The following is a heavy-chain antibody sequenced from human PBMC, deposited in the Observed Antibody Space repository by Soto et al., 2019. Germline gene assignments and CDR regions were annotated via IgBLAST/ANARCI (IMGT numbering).Heavy chain of an antibody. CDR1: GYSFTSYW. D-gene: IGHD2-2*01. V-gene: IGHV5-51*01. Sequence: PGASLKISCKGSGYSFTSYWIGWVRQMPGKRLEWMGIIYPGDSDTRYSPSFQGQVTISADKSISTAYLQWSSLKASDTAMYYCARHYCSSTSCYPVYYYYYGMDVWGQGTTVTVSS. CDR3: ARHYCSSTSCYPVYYYYYGMDV. J-gene: IGHJ6*02. CDR2: IYPGDSDT.